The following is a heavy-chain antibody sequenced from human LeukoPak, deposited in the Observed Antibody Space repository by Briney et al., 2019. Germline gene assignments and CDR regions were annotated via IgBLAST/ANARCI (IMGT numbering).Heavy chain of an antibody. D-gene: IGHD6-13*01. CDR2: TYYRSKWYN. Sequence: SQTLSLTCALSGDSFSSNSAAWSWIRQSPWRGLEWLGSTYYRSKWYNDYAVSVKTRVTLTPDTSKTQFSLQLTSVTPEDTAVYYCARSAGDLDYWGQGTLVTVSS. CDR3: ARSAGDLDY. J-gene: IGHJ4*02. V-gene: IGHV6-1*01. CDR1: GDSFSSNSAA.